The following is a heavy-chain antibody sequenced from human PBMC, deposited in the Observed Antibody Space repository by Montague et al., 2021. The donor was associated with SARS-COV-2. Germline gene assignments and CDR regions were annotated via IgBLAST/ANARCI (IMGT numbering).Heavy chain of an antibody. J-gene: IGHJ3*02. D-gene: IGHD5-18*01. Sequence: SETLSLTCTVSIGSISSYYWSWIRQPPGKGLEWIGYIHYSGRTNFNPSLKSRVTISVDTSKNQYSLKVRSVTAADTAVYYCARESMTADAFDIWGQGTMVTVSS. CDR3: ARESMTADAFDI. CDR2: IHYSGRT. V-gene: IGHV4-59*01. CDR1: IGSISSYY.